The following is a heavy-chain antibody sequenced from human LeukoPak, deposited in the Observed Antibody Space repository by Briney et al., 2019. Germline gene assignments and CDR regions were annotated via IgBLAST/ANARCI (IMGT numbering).Heavy chain of an antibody. CDR1: GFTFSSYS. V-gene: IGHV3-21*01. D-gene: IGHD2-21*02. Sequence: PGGSLRLSCAASGFTFSSYSMNWVRQAPGKGLEWVSSISTSSTYIYYADSVKGRFAISRDNAKNSLYLQMNSLRAEDTAVYYCARACGGDCYLSDYWGQGTLVTGSS. CDR2: ISTSSTYI. J-gene: IGHJ4*02. CDR3: ARACGGDCYLSDY.